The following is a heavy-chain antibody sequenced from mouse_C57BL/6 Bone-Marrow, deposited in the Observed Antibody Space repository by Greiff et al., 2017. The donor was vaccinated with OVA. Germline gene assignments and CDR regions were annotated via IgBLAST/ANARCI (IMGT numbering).Heavy chain of an antibody. CDR3: ARERYSNDEYFDV. CDR1: GFTFSSYT. D-gene: IGHD2-12*01. Sequence: EVHLVESGGGLVKPGGSLKLSCAASGFTFSSYTMSWVRQTPEQRLEWVATISGGGGNTYYPDSLKGRFTISRDNAKNTLDLQMSSLRSEDTALYYCARERYSNDEYFDVWGTGTTVTVSS. V-gene: IGHV5-9*01. CDR2: ISGGGGNT. J-gene: IGHJ1*03.